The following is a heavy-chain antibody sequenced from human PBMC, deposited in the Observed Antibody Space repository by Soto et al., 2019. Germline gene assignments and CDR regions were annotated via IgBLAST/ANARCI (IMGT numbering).Heavy chain of an antibody. J-gene: IGHJ4*02. D-gene: IGHD2-2*02. Sequence: GGSLRLSCAASGLTLSNAWMSWVRQAPGKGLKWVGRFKSKTDGGTTDYPAPVKCRFTTSIDDSKNTLYLQMNSLKTEDTAVYYCTTREGIVGVPAAIKGYDILAGYYSYFDYWGQGTLVTVSS. CDR2: FKSKTDGGTT. CDR3: TTREGIVGVPAAIKGYDILAGYYSYFDY. V-gene: IGHV3-15*01. CDR1: GLTLSNAW.